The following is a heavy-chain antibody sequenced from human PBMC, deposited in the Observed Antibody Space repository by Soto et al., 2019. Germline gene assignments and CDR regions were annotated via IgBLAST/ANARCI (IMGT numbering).Heavy chain of an antibody. V-gene: IGHV1-69*01. J-gene: IGHJ3*01. Sequence: QVQLVQSGADVKKPGSSVNVSCKTSGGSFGSSAISWVRQAPAQGLEWMGEIIPVFDKANYAQNFKGRLTITADELTGTVFMELSSLRSEETAVYFCARLRRDWGDAFDLWGLGTFVTVSS. CDR3: ARLRRDWGDAFDL. CDR2: IIPVFDKA. D-gene: IGHD3-16*01. CDR1: GGSFGSSA.